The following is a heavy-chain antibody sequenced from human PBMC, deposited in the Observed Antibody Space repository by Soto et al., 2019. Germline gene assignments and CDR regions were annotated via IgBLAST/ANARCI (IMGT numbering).Heavy chain of an antibody. V-gene: IGHV1-2*02. J-gene: IGHJ4*02. CDR3: ARSLSTISARPDY. CDR2: INPNSGGT. CDR1: GYTFTGYF. Sequence: QVQLVQSGAEVQKPGASVKVSCKASGYTFTGYFMHWVRQAPGQGLEWMGWINPNSGGTNYAQKFQGRVTMTRDTSISTAYMELSRLTSDDTAVYYCARSLSTISARPDYWGQGTRVTVSS. D-gene: IGHD6-6*01.